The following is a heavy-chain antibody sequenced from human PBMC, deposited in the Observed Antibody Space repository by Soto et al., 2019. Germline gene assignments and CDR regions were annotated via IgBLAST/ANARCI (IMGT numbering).Heavy chain of an antibody. CDR2: ISSSSSYI. J-gene: IGHJ5*02. CDR3: ASLDIVVVPAAQEEFDP. Sequence: GSLKPCCPASAFTFITYTINCFRQAPGKGLEWVSSISSSSSYIYYADSVKGRFTISRDNAKNSLYLQMNSLRAEDTAVYYCASLDIVVVPAAQEEFDPWGQGTLVTVSS. V-gene: IGHV3-21*01. D-gene: IGHD2-2*03. CDR1: AFTFITYT.